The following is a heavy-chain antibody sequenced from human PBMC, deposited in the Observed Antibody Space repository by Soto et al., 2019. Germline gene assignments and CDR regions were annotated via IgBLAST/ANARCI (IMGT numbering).Heavy chain of an antibody. CDR3: AKDPRAGSYYDSSGYQAY. J-gene: IGHJ4*02. CDR1: VFTFSSSV. D-gene: IGHD3-22*01. Sequence: GGSLRLSCAGSVFTFSSSVMHLVRQAPGKGLEWVAVIGHDGSYISYGDSVRGRFTISRYNSKNTLYLQMNRLRAEYTAVYYCAKDPRAGSYYDSSGYQAYWGQGTMVTVSS. V-gene: IGHV3-33*06. CDR2: IGHDGSYI.